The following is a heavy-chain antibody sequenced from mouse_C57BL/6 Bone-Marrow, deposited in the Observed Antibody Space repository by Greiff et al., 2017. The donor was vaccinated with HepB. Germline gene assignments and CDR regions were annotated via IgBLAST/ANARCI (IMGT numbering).Heavy chain of an antibody. CDR1: GYSFTGYY. Sequence: VHVKQSGPELVKPGASVKISCKASGYSFTGYYMNWVKQSPEKSLEWIGEINPSTGGTTYNQKFKAKATLTVDKSSSTAYMQLKSLTSEDSAVYYCARSCKLYYFDYWGQGTTLTVSS. CDR2: INPSTGGT. V-gene: IGHV1-42*01. D-gene: IGHD3-3*01. J-gene: IGHJ2*01. CDR3: ARSCKLYYFDY.